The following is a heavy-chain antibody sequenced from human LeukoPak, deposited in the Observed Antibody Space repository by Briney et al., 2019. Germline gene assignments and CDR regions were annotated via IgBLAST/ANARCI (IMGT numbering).Heavy chain of an antibody. J-gene: IGHJ6*03. Sequence: GGSLRLSCAASGFTFSSYSMNWVRQAPGKGLEWVSYISSSSSTIYYADSVKGRFTISRDNAKNSLYLQMNSLRAEDTAVYYCARYSGSYPGVDYYYYMDVWGQGTLVTVSS. CDR1: GFTFSSYS. CDR2: ISSSSSTI. V-gene: IGHV3-48*01. CDR3: ARYSGSYPGVDYYYYMDV. D-gene: IGHD1-26*01.